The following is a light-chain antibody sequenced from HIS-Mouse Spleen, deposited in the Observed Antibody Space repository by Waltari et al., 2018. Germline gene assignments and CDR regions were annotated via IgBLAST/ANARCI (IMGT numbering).Light chain of an antibody. CDR2: EVS. J-gene: IGLJ1*01. V-gene: IGLV2-14*01. CDR3: ISYTSIITPYV. Sequence: QSALTQPASVSGSPGQSITISCTGTSSDVGGYNYVSWYQQHPGQAPQLMIYEVSNRPSGFSNRFSGSKSGNTAYLTITGLQAEDEADYYCISYTSIITPYVFGTGTKVTVL. CDR1: SSDVGGYNY.